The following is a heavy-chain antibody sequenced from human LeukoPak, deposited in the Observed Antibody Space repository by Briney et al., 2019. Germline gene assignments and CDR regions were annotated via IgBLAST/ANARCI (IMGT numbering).Heavy chain of an antibody. V-gene: IGHV1-2*02. CDR2: INPNSGGT. Sequence: ASVKVSCKASGYTFAAYYIHWLRQAPGQGLEWMGWINPNSGGTNYAQKFQDRVTMTGDTSINTAYMELSRLRSDDTAVYYRARDKDGYNYVPYYWGQGTLVTVSS. J-gene: IGHJ4*02. CDR3: ARDKDGYNYVPYY. CDR1: GYTFAAYY. D-gene: IGHD5-24*01.